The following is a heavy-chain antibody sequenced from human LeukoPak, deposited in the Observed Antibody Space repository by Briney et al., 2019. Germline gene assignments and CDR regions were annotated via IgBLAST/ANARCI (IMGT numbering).Heavy chain of an antibody. CDR3: ARGSGNFDY. Sequence: GGSLRLSCAVSGFDFGDHGMHWVRQAPGKGLEWVANIKLDGSEKYYVDSVKGRFTISRDNAKNSLYLQMNSLGADDTAVYYCARGSGNFDYWGQGTLVTVSS. CDR2: IKLDGSEK. V-gene: IGHV3-7*01. CDR1: GFDFGDHG. J-gene: IGHJ4*02. D-gene: IGHD3-10*01.